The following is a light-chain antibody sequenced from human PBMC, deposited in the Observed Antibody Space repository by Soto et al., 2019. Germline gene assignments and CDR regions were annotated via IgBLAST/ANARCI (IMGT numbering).Light chain of an antibody. J-gene: IGLJ2*01. V-gene: IGLV2-8*01. CDR3: SSYAGTNHLV. CDR2: EVT. CDR1: SSDIGGYNY. Sequence: SGSPGQSITISCTGTSSDIGGYNYVSWYQQHPGKAPRLVIFEVTKRPSGVPDRFSGSKSANTASLTVSGLQAEDEADYYCSSYAGTNHLVFGGGTQLTVL.